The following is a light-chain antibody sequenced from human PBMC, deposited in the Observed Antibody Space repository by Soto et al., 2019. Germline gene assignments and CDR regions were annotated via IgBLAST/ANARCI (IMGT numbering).Light chain of an antibody. CDR1: KNDIGVYDF. V-gene: IGLV2-8*01. CDR2: EVV. J-gene: IGLJ1*01. CDR3: KSYAGSHTYV. Sequence: QSVLTQPPAASGSPGQSVTISCTGTKNDIGVYDFVAWYQHHPGKAPRLIMYEVVQRPSGVPDRFSGSKSGNTASLTVSGPQAADEADYFCKSYAGSHTYVFGSGTKVTLL.